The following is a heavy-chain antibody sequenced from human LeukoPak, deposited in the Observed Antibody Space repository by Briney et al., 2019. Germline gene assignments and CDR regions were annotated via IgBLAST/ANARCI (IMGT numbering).Heavy chain of an antibody. V-gene: IGHV3-53*01. CDR3: ARPRYNWNDSPTDYYYYYGMDV. CDR1: GFTVSSNY. Sequence: PGGSLRLSCAASGFTVSSNYMSWVRQAPGKGLEWVSVIYSGGSTYYADSVKGRFTISRDNSKNTLYLQMNSLRAEDTAVYYCARPRYNWNDSPTDYYYYYGMDVWGQGTTVTVSS. J-gene: IGHJ6*02. CDR2: IYSGGST. D-gene: IGHD1-1*01.